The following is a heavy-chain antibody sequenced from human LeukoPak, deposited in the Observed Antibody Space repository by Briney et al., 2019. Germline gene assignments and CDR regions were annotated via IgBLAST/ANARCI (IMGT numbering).Heavy chain of an antibody. CDR3: ARGKVVAGTPGQNSWDY. D-gene: IGHD6-19*01. V-gene: IGHV4-4*07. CDR1: GGSISRYY. CDR2: IYTSGST. J-gene: IGHJ4*02. Sequence: SETLSLTCTVSGGSISRYYWSWIRQPAGKGLEWVGRIYTSGSTNYNPSLKSRVSMSVDTSKNQFSLKLSSVTAADTAVYYCARGKVVAGTPGQNSWDYWGQGTLVTVSS.